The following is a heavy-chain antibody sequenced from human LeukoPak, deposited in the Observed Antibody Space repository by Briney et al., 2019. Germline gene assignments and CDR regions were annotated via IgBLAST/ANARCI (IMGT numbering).Heavy chain of an antibody. V-gene: IGHV3-21*01. Sequence: GGSLRLSCAASGFTFSSYSMNWVRQAPGKGLEWVSSISSSSSYIYYADSVKGRFTISRDNAKNSLYLQMNSLRAEDTAVYYCARAGWRGRWLQEDYWGQGTLVTVSS. CDR2: ISSSSSYI. CDR1: GFTFSSYS. J-gene: IGHJ4*02. D-gene: IGHD5-24*01. CDR3: ARAGWRGRWLQEDY.